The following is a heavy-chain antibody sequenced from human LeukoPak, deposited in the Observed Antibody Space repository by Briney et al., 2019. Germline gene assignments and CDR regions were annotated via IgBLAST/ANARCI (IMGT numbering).Heavy chain of an antibody. CDR1: GFIYSHYG. J-gene: IGHJ4*01. CDR3: ARDAQRAFDYSNSLEY. Sequence: GGSLRLSCAASGFIYSHYGMHWVRQAPGKGLEWVAVIWSDGSNRFYAGSVKGRFTISRDKSQNTLFLQMNSLRAEDTAMYYCARDAQRAFDYSNSLEYWGHGTLVTVSS. V-gene: IGHV3-33*01. D-gene: IGHD4-11*01. CDR2: IWSDGSNR.